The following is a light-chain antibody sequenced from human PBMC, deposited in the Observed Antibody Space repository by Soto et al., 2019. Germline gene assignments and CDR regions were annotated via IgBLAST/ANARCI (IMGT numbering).Light chain of an antibody. CDR1: SGSVSPYN. J-gene: IGLJ3*02. CDR2: NTN. CDR3: LLNMGGGFWV. Sequence: QAVVTQEPSFSVSPGGTVTLTCGLTSGSVSPYNPSWYQQTPGQAPRTLIYNTNTRSSGVPDRFSGSILGNKAALTLTGAQAEDESDYYCLLNMGGGFWVFGGGTKLTVL. V-gene: IGLV8-61*01.